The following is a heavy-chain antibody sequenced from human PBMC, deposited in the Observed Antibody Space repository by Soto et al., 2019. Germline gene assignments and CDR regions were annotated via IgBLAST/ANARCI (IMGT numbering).Heavy chain of an antibody. V-gene: IGHV3-23*01. J-gene: IGHJ4*02. CDR3: AKRPLTAAGFDY. D-gene: IGHD6-13*01. CDR2: ITGSGGGT. CDR1: GFTFSNYA. Sequence: EVQLLESGGGLVQPGGSLRLSCAASGFTFSNYAMTWVRQAPGKGLEWVSVITGSGGGTYFVDSVKGRFTISRDNSKNTVYLQMNSLRGEDRAVYYCAKRPLTAAGFDYWGQGTLVTVSS.